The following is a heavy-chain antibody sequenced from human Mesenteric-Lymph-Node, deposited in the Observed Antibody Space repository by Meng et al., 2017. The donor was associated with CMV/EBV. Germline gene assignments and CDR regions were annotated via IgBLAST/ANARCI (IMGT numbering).Heavy chain of an antibody. V-gene: IGHV3-66*02. D-gene: IGHD1-26*01. Sequence: GGSLRLSCAASGFTVSSNYMSWVRQAPGKGLEWVSVIYSGGSTYYADSVKGRFTISRDNSKNTLYLQMNSLRAEDTAVYYCAKWDVNNGPFDCWGQGTLVTVSS. J-gene: IGHJ4*02. CDR3: AKWDVNNGPFDC. CDR2: IYSGGST. CDR1: GFTVSSNY.